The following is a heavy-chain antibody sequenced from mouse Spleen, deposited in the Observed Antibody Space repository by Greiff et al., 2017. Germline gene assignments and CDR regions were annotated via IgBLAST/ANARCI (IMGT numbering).Heavy chain of an antibody. Sequence: EVHLVESGGGLVKPGGSLKLSCAASGFTFSSYAMSWVRQTPEKRLEWVATISSGGSYTYYPDSVKGRFTISRDNAKNTLYLQMSSLRSEDTAMYYCARQITTGYFDVWGAGTTVTVSS. J-gene: IGHJ1*01. CDR2: ISSGGSYT. D-gene: IGHD2-4*01. V-gene: IGHV5-9-3*01. CDR1: GFTFSSYA. CDR3: ARQITTGYFDV.